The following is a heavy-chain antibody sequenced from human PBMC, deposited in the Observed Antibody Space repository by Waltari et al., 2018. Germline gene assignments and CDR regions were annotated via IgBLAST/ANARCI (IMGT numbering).Heavy chain of an antibody. J-gene: IGHJ6*02. V-gene: IGHV4-34*01. CDR3: ARAPPSSSSSPRHYGMDV. CDR1: GGSFRGYY. D-gene: IGHD6-6*01. Sequence: QVQLQQWGAGLLKPSETLSLTCAVYGGSFRGYYWSWIRQPPGKGLEWIGEINHSGSTNYNPSLKSRVTISVDTSKNQFSLKLSSVTAADTAVYYCARAPPSSSSSPRHYGMDVWGQGTTVTVSS. CDR2: INHSGST.